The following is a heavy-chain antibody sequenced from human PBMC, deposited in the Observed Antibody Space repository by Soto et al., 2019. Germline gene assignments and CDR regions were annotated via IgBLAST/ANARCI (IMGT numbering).Heavy chain of an antibody. CDR1: GDTFASCG. CDR2: ISAYNGNT. D-gene: IGHD6-19*01. V-gene: IGHV1-18*01. Sequence: ASVRVSCTASGDTFASCGRRWVQQAPGQGLEWMGWISAYNGNTNYAQKLQGRVTMTTDTSTSTAYMELRSLRSDDTAVYYCARDRLRGQWLATDDAFDIWGQGTMVTVSS. CDR3: ARDRLRGQWLATDDAFDI. J-gene: IGHJ3*02.